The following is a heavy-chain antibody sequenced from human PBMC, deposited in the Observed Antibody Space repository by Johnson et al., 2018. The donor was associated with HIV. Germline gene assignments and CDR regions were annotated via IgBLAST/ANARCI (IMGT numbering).Heavy chain of an antibody. J-gene: IGHJ3*02. V-gene: IGHV3-30*02. Sequence: QAQLVESGGGVVQPGGSLRLSCAASGFTFANYGMHWVRQAPGKGLEWVAFIAHDESITHYADSVKGRFTMSRDNSKNTLYLQMKSLRAEDTAIYYCAKDDNLGVWYSDAFDIWGQGTVVTVSS. CDR3: AKDDNLGVWYSDAFDI. D-gene: IGHD2-21*02. CDR1: GFTFANYG. CDR2: IAHDESIT.